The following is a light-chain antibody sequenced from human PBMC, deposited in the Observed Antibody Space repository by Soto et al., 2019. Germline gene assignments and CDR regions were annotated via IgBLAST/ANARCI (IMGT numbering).Light chain of an antibody. CDR3: QQDYTTLS. J-gene: IGKJ4*01. CDR2: LAS. V-gene: IGKV4-1*01. CDR1: QSVLYNSVNQNY. Sequence: DIVMTQSPDSLAVSLGERATINCKSSQSVLYNSVNQNYLAWYQQKSEQPPKLLIYLASTRDSGVPDRFSGSGLGAHFTITISSVPSGDVVVYYSQQDYTTLSFGVGTKGTIK.